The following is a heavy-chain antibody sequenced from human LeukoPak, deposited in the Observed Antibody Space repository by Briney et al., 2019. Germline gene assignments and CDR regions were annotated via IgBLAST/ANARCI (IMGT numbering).Heavy chain of an antibody. CDR2: IKSKTDGGTT. J-gene: IGHJ4*02. CDR3: ARSSRSSWFYYFDH. D-gene: IGHD6-6*01. V-gene: IGHV3-15*01. CDR1: GFTFSNAW. Sequence: GGSLRLSCAASGFTFSNAWMSWVRQAPGKGLEWVGRIKSKTDGGTTDYAAPVKGRFTISRDDSKNTLYLQMNSLKTEDTAVYYCARSSRSSWFYYFDHWGQGTLVTVSS.